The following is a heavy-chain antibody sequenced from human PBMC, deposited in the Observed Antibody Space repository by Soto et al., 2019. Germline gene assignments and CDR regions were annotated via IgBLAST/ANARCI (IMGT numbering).Heavy chain of an antibody. D-gene: IGHD2-2*01. Sequence: FRPTREKPREAYRLTCTLAGFPLNTSGMSVSWIRQPPGKALEWLARIDWDDGKYYNTSLKTRLTISKDTSKNQVVLTMTNVDPVDTATYYCARTPDILLVPAAIVFDYWGQGTLVTVSS. CDR1: GFPLNTSGMS. V-gene: IGHV2-70*11. J-gene: IGHJ4*02. CDR3: ARTPDILLVPAAIVFDY. CDR2: IDWDDGK.